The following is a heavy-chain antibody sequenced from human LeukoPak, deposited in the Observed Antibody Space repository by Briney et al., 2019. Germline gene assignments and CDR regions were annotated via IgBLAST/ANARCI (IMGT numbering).Heavy chain of an antibody. V-gene: IGHV1-8*01. CDR1: GYTFTRYD. D-gene: IGHD5-12*01. J-gene: IGHJ4*02. CDR3: ARGGHVDIVAKGDY. CDR2: MNPNSGNT. Sequence: ASVKVSCKASGYTFTRYDINWVRQATGQGLEWMGWMNPNSGNTGYAQKFQGRVTMTRNTSISTAYMELRSLRSEDTAVYYCARGGHVDIVAKGDYWGQGTLVTVSS.